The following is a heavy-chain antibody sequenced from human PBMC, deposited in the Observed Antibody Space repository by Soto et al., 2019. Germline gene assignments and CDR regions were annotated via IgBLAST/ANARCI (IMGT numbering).Heavy chain of an antibody. Sequence: PGGSLRLSCAASGLNFSSYGMHWVRQAPGKGLEWVAVISYDGSNKYYADSVKGRFTISRDNSKNTLYLQMNSLRTEDTAVYYCAKDPGYGDYEDYFDYWGQGTLVTVSS. CDR1: GLNFSSYG. CDR2: ISYDGSNK. D-gene: IGHD4-17*01. V-gene: IGHV3-30*18. CDR3: AKDPGYGDYEDYFDY. J-gene: IGHJ4*02.